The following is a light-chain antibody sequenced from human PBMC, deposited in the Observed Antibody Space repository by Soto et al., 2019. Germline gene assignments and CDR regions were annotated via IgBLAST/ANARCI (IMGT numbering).Light chain of an antibody. J-gene: IGKJ1*01. V-gene: IGKV1-5*01. Sequence: DIQMTQSPSSLSASVGDRVTITCRASQSVSSYLNWYQHKPGKAPKLLIYDASSLPSALPTRFSGRGSGTEFTLTISSLQPDDFATYYCQQYNSFSITFGQGTKVDI. CDR1: QSVSSY. CDR2: DAS. CDR3: QQYNSFSIT.